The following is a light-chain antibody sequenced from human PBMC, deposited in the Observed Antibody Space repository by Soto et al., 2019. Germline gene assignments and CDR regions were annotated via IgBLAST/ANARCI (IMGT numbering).Light chain of an antibody. J-gene: IGKJ2*01. V-gene: IGKV1-33*01. CDR1: QDISNY. CDR3: QQYDNLYT. Sequence: DIQMTQSPSSLSASVGDRVTITRQASQDISNYLNWYQQKPGKAPKLLIYDASNLETGVPSRFSGSGSGTDFTFTISSLQPEDIATYYCQQYDNLYTFGQGTKVDI. CDR2: DAS.